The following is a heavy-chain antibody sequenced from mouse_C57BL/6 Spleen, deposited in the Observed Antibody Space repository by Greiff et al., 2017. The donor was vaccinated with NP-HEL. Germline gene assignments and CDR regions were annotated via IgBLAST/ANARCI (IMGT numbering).Heavy chain of an antibody. J-gene: IGHJ4*01. V-gene: IGHV2-5*01. CDR1: GFSLTSYG. CDR2: IWRGGST. CDR3: AKNPRYDYDGVYAMDY. D-gene: IGHD2-4*01. Sequence: QVQLQQSGPGLVQPSQSLSITCTVSGFSLTSYGVHWVRQSPGKGLEWLGVIWRGGSTDYNAAFMSRLSITKDNSKSQVFFKMNSLQADDTAIYYCAKNPRYDYDGVYAMDYWGQGTSVTVSS.